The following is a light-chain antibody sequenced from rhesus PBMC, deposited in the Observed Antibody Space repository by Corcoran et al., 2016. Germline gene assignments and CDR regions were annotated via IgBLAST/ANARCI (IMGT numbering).Light chain of an antibody. CDR2: MAS. CDR1: QSISSW. CDR3: LQYSSSPLT. Sequence: DIQMTQSPSSLSASVGDTVTITCRASQSISSWLDWYQQKPGKAPKLLIYMASSLQSGVPSRFSGSGFWTYFTLTISSLHPEDFATYYCLQYSSSPLTFGGGTKVEIK. V-gene: IGKV1-22*01. J-gene: IGKJ4*01.